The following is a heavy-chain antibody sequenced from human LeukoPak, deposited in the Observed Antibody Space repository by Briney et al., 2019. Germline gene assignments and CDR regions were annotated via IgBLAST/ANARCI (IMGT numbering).Heavy chain of an antibody. D-gene: IGHD4-17*01. J-gene: IGHJ3*02. CDR2: IDWDDDK. Sequence: ESAPTLVKPTQTLTLTCTFSGFSLSTSGMRVSWIRQPPGKALEWLARIDWDDDKFYSTSLKTRLTISKHTSKNQVVLTMTNMDPVDTATYYCALTTVTYDAFDIWGQGTMVTVSS. V-gene: IGHV2-70*04. CDR3: ALTTVTYDAFDI. CDR1: GFSLSTSGMR.